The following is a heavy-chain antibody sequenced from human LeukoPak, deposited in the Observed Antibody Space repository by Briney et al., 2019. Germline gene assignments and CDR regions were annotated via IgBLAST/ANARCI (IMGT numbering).Heavy chain of an antibody. Sequence: GSLRLSCATSGFTFSSYGMHWVRQAPGKGLEWVAFIRYDGSNKYYADSVKGRFTISRDNSKNTLYLQMNSLRAEDTAVYYCARVRVGIVVVTGFDYWGQGTLVTVSS. D-gene: IGHD3-22*01. CDR1: GFTFSSYG. J-gene: IGHJ4*02. CDR3: ARVRVGIVVVTGFDY. V-gene: IGHV3-30*02. CDR2: IRYDGSNK.